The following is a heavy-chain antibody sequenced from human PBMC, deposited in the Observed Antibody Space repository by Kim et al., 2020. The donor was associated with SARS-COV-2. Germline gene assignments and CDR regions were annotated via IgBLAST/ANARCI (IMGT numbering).Heavy chain of an antibody. CDR2: INHSGST. D-gene: IGHD6-19*01. Sequence: SETLSLTCAVYGGSFSGYYWSWIRQPPGKGLEWIGEINHSGSTNYNPSLKSRVTISVDTSKNQFSLKLSSVTAADTAVYYCARDVRYSSGWYPTVFDPWGQGTLVTVSS. V-gene: IGHV4-34*01. J-gene: IGHJ5*02. CDR1: GGSFSGYY. CDR3: ARDVRYSSGWYPTVFDP.